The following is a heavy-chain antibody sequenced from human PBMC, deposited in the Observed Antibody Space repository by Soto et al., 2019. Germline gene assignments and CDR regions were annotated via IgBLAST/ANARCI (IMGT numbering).Heavy chain of an antibody. CDR2: IYYSGST. J-gene: IGHJ3*02. V-gene: IGHV4-39*01. CDR1: GGSISSSSYY. Sequence: SETLSLTCTVSGGSISSSSYYWGWIRQPPGKGLEWIGSIYYSGSTYYNPSLKSRVTISVDTSKNQFSLKLSSVTAADTAVYYCARTLYLVYDFWSGYSWNAFDIWGQGTMVTVSS. D-gene: IGHD3-3*01. CDR3: ARTLYLVYDFWSGYSWNAFDI.